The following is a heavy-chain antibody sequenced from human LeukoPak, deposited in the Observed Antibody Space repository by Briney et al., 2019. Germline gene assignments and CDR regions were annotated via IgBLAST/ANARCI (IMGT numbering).Heavy chain of an antibody. CDR2: IYWNDDK. J-gene: IGHJ4*02. D-gene: IGHD6-13*01. Sequence: ESGPTLVKPTQTLTLTCTFSGFSLSTSGVGVGWIRQPPGKALEWLALIYWNDDKRYSPSLKSRLTITKDTSKNQVVLTMTNMDPVDTATYYCAHRRRGSNWPGGHFDYWGQGTLVTVSS. CDR1: GFSLSTSGVG. V-gene: IGHV2-5*01. CDR3: AHRRRGSNWPGGHFDY.